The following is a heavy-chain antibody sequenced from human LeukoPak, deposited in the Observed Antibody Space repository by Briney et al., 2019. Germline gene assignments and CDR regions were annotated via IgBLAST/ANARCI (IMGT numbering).Heavy chain of an antibody. CDR1: GFALSSYA. Sequence: GGSLRLSCAASGFALSSYAMNWVRQAPGKGLEWVSAISGNGYPYYADSVKGRFTISRDNSKNTLYLQMNSLRAEDTAVYYCAKRGAEVGTTVAPGDYWGQGTLLTVSS. D-gene: IGHD1-26*01. CDR3: AKRGAEVGTTVAPGDY. J-gene: IGHJ4*02. V-gene: IGHV3-23*01. CDR2: ISGNGYP.